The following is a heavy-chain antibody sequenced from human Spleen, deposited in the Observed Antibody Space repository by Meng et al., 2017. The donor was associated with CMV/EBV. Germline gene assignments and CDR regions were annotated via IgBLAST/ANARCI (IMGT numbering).Heavy chain of an antibody. V-gene: IGHV3-9*03. Sequence: SLKISCTASGFTFGDYAMSWVRQAPGKGLEWVSGISWNSGSIGYADSVKGRFTISRDNAKNSLYLQMNSLRAEDMALYYCAKDITEGSTSFGLDYWGQGTLVTVSS. D-gene: IGHD2-2*01. CDR3: AKDITEGSTSFGLDY. J-gene: IGHJ4*02. CDR2: ISWNSGSI. CDR1: GFTFGDYA.